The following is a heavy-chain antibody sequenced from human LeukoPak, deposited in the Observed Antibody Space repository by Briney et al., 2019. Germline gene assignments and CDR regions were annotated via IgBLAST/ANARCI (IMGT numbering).Heavy chain of an antibody. J-gene: IGHJ4*02. CDR1: GGSIRSYY. Sequence: PSETLSLTCTVSGGSIRSYYWSWIRQPPGKGLEWIGYIYYSGSTNYNPSLKSRVTISVDTSKNQFSLKLSSVTAADTAVYYCARLGTTVTDLDYWGQGTLVTVSS. CDR2: IYYSGST. CDR3: ARLGTTVTDLDY. D-gene: IGHD4-17*01. V-gene: IGHV4-59*08.